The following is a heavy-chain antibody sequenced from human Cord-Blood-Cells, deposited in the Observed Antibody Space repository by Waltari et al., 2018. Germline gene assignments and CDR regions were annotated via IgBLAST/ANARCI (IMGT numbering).Heavy chain of an antibody. CDR2: RNPNSGNT. Sequence: QVQLVQSGAEVKKPGASVKVSCKASGYTFTSYDINWVRQATGQGLEWMGWRNPNSGNTGYAQKFQGRVTMTRNTSISTAYMELSSLRSEDTAVYYCARGRGPLGYCSSTSCYDYWGQGTLVTVSS. D-gene: IGHD2-2*01. J-gene: IGHJ4*02. CDR1: GYTFTSYD. CDR3: ARGRGPLGYCSSTSCYDY. V-gene: IGHV1-8*01.